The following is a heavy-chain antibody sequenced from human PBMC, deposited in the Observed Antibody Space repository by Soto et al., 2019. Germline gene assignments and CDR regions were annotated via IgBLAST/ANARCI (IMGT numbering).Heavy chain of an antibody. CDR3: AKVARADYYDSSGYFDY. CDR1: GFTFSSYA. CDR2: ISGSGGST. J-gene: IGHJ4*02. Sequence: GGSLRLSCAASGFTFSSYAMSWVRQAPGKGLEWVSAISGSGGSTYYADSVKGRFTISRDNSKNTLYLQMNSLRAEDTAVYYCAKVARADYYDSSGYFDYWGQGTLVTVSS. D-gene: IGHD3-22*01. V-gene: IGHV3-23*01.